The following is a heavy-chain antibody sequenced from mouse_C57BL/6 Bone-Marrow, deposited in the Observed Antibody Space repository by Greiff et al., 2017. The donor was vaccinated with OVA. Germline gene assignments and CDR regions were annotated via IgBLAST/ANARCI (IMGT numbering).Heavy chain of an antibody. D-gene: IGHD2-3*01. CDR2: IWRGGST. CDR1: GFSLTSYG. CDR3: ARWRLLRYFDV. Sequence: QVQLQQSGPGLVQPSQSLSITCTVSGFSLTSYGVHWVRQSPGKGLEWLGVIWRGGSTAYTAAFMSRLSITKDNSKNKVYFKMNNLQADDTAIYYWARWRLLRYFDVWGTGTTVTVSS. V-gene: IGHV2-5*01. J-gene: IGHJ1*03.